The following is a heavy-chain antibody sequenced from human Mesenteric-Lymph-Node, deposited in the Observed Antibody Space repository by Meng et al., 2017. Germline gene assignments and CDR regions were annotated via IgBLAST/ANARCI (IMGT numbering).Heavy chain of an antibody. CDR3: ARHQNGGTYPLDY. CDR1: GGSISTYY. J-gene: IGHJ4*02. D-gene: IGHD3-16*02. V-gene: IGHV4-59*08. CDR2: NYYSGST. Sequence: QVPVQGSGPGLVKPSETLSLTCAVSGGSISTYYWGWIRQPPGKGLEWIGNNYYSGSTNYNPSLASRVTISVDSSKNQFSLKLSSVTAADTAVYYCARHQNGGTYPLDYWGQGTLVTVSS.